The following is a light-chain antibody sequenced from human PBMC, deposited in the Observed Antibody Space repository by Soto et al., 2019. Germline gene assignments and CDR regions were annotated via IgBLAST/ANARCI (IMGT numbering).Light chain of an antibody. CDR2: ENN. V-gene: IGLV1-51*02. CDR1: SSNIGNNY. J-gene: IGLJ1*01. CDR3: GTWDNSLSLPYL. Sequence: QSVLTQPPSVSAAPGQKVTISCSGGSSNIGNNYVSWYQQLPGTAPKLLIFENNKRPSGIPDRFSASKSGTSATLAITGLQTGDAADYYCGTWDNSLSLPYLFGTGTKLTVL.